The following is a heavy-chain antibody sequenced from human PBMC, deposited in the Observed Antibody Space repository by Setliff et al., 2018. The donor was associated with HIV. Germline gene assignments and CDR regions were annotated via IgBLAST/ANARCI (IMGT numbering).Heavy chain of an antibody. J-gene: IGHJ4*02. CDR2: IKQDASEK. CDR1: GFSFGSYW. CDR3: ARDHYYYDTSGYYRGSAFDF. Sequence: LRLSCVASGFSFGSYWMSWVRQAPGKGPEWVAHIKQDASEKYFVDSVKGRFTISRDNAKNSLYLQMDSLRAEDTAVYYCARDHYYYDTSGYYRGSAFDFWGQGTLVTVSS. V-gene: IGHV3-7*03. D-gene: IGHD3-22*01.